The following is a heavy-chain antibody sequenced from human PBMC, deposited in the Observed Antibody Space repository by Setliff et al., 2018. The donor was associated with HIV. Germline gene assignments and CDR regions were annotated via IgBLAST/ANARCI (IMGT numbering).Heavy chain of an antibody. CDR3: ARDGPLEGSYRYYYYYMDV. CDR1: GGSISTYF. J-gene: IGHJ6*03. CDR2: IYYTGST. Sequence: LSLTCTVSGGSISTYFWSWVRQTPGKGLEWIGYIYYTGSTSYNPSFRSRVTISVDTSKNQFSLMLDSVTAADTAVYYCARDGPLEGSYRYYYYYMDVWGKGTTVTVSS. V-gene: IGHV4-59*01. D-gene: IGHD3-10*01.